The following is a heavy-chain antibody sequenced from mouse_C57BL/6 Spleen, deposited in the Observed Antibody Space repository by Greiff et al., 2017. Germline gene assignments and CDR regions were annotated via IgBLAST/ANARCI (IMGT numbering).Heavy chain of an antibody. CDR2: IDPEDGET. CDR3: ASSDYDYAMDY. Sequence: VQLQQSGAELVKPGASVKLSCTASGFNIKDYYMHWVKQRTEQGLEWIGRIDPEDGETKYAPKFPGKATITADTSSNTAYLQLSSLTSEDTAVYYCASSDYDYAMDYWGQGTSVTVSS. CDR1: GFNIKDYY. V-gene: IGHV14-2*01. J-gene: IGHJ4*01. D-gene: IGHD1-1*02.